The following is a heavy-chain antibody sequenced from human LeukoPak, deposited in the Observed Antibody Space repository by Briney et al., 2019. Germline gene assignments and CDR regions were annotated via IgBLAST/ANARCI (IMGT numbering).Heavy chain of an antibody. J-gene: IGHJ5*02. CDR2: IIPIFGTA. CDR3: AGGSSSWYNWFDP. Sequence: SVKVSCKASGGTFSSYAISWVRQAPGQGLEWMGRIIPIFGTANYAQKFQGRVTITTDESTSTAYMELSSLRSEDTAVYYCAGGSSSWYNWFDPWGQGTSVTVSS. D-gene: IGHD6-13*01. CDR1: GGTFSSYA. V-gene: IGHV1-69*05.